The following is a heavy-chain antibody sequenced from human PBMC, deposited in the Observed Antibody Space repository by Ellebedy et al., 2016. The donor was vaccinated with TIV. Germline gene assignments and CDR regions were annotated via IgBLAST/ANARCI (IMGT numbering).Heavy chain of an antibody. CDR3: AKRASSGWSYYFDY. Sequence: GESLKISXAASGFTFSSYAMSWVRQAPGKGLEWVSGISGSGGSTYYADSVKGRFTISRDNSKNTLYLQMNSLRAEDTAVYYCAKRASSGWSYYFDYWGQGTLVTVSS. J-gene: IGHJ4*02. D-gene: IGHD6-19*01. CDR1: GFTFSSYA. CDR2: ISGSGGST. V-gene: IGHV3-23*01.